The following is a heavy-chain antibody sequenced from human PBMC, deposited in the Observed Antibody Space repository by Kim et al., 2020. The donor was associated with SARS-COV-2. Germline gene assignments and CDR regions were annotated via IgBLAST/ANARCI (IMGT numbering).Heavy chain of an antibody. V-gene: IGHV4-34*01. D-gene: IGHD3-10*01. CDR3: ARGLKDYYGSGSTNWGFDY. J-gene: IGHJ4*02. Sequence: SRVTISVDTSKNQFSLKLSSVTAADTAVYYCARGLKDYYGSGSTNWGFDYWGQGTLVTVSS.